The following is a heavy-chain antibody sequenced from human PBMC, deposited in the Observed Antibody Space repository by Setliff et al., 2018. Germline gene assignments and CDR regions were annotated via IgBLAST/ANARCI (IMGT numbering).Heavy chain of an antibody. CDR2: LYPNGNT. D-gene: IGHD7-27*01. CDR1: GGSTNNYH. J-gene: IGHJ4*02. Sequence: PSETLSLTCTVSGGSTNNYHWTWIRQPAGKGLEWIGRLYPNGNTNYNPSLKRRVSISRDNSKNTLSLQMNSLRAEDTAVYYCVKDRGTNWSEGFDSWGQGTLVTVSS. CDR3: VKDRGTNWSEGFDS. V-gene: IGHV4-4*07.